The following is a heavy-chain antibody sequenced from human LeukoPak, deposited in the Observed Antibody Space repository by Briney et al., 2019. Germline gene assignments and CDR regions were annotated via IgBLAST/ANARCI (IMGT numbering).Heavy chain of an antibody. CDR3: AKDSRDGSGSYLFDY. CDR2: ISGSGGST. CDR1: GFTFSSYA. Sequence: PGGSLRLSCAASGFTFSSYAMSWVCQAPGKGLEWVSAISGSGGSTYYADSVKGRFTISRDNSKNTLYLQMNSLRAEDTAVYYCAKDSRDGSGSYLFDYWGQGTLVTVSS. D-gene: IGHD3-10*01. J-gene: IGHJ4*02. V-gene: IGHV3-23*01.